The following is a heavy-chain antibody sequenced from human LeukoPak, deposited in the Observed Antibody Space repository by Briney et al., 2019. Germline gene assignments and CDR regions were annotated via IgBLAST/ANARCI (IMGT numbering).Heavy chain of an antibody. CDR1: RGSTRSTSHY. V-gene: IGHV4-39*02. CDR3: ARCIGWSSDL. J-gene: IGHJ5*02. D-gene: IGHD6-19*01. Sequence: PSETLSLTCSVSRGSTRSTSHYWGWIRQPPGEGLEWIGFIYYSGSTYYNASLRSRVAIAVDTSKNHLSLTLTSVTAADTAVYFCARCIGWSSDLWGQGALVTVSS. CDR2: IYYSGST.